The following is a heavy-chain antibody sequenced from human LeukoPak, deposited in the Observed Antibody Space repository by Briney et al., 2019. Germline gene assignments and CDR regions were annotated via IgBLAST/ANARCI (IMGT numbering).Heavy chain of an antibody. Sequence: GGSLRLSCAASGFTLSSYGMHWVRQAPGKGLEWVAVIWYDGSNKYYADSVKGRFTISRDNSKNTLYLQMNSLRAEDTAVYYCARESDSSGQHDDDAFDIWGQGTMVTVSS. J-gene: IGHJ3*02. CDR3: ARESDSSGQHDDDAFDI. V-gene: IGHV3-33*01. D-gene: IGHD3-22*01. CDR2: IWYDGSNK. CDR1: GFTLSSYG.